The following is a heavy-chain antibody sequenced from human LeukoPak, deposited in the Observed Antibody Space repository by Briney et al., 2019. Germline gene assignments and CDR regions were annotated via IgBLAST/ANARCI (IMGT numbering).Heavy chain of an antibody. Sequence: PSETLSLTCTVSGGSISSYYWSWIRQPPGKGLEWIGYIYYSGSTNYNPSLKSRVTISVDTSKNQFSLKLSSVTAADTAVYYCARVCGAGDCYQFDYWGQGTLVTVSS. J-gene: IGHJ4*02. CDR3: ARVCGAGDCYQFDY. V-gene: IGHV4-59*12. D-gene: IGHD2-21*02. CDR1: GGSISSYY. CDR2: IYYSGST.